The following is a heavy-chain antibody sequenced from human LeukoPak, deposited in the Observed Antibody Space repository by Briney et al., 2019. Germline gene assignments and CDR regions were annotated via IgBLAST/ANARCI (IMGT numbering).Heavy chain of an antibody. CDR2: VSSDGNNQ. Sequence: PGGSLRLSCAASGFTFSGYAMHWVRQAPGKGLEWVAVVSSDGNNQVYADSVRGRFTISRDNSKNMLFLQMNSLRTEDTAVYYCAKVFGSSSLYYYYGMDVWGQGTTVTVSS. D-gene: IGHD6-6*01. CDR1: GFTFSGYA. CDR3: AKVFGSSSLYYYYGMDV. V-gene: IGHV3-30-3*01. J-gene: IGHJ6*02.